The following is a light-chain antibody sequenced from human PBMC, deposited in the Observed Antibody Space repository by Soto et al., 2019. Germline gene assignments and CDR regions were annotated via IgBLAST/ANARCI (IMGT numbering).Light chain of an antibody. CDR1: QSIRSW. CDR2: DAS. V-gene: IGKV1-5*01. J-gene: IGKJ1*01. Sequence: DIQMSQSPSTLSASGGDRVTITARASQSIRSWLDWYQQKPGKAPKFLIYDASSLESGVPSRFSGSGSGTEFTLTITRLQPDDFATYYCQQYQSYPKTFGQGTKVDIK. CDR3: QQYQSYPKT.